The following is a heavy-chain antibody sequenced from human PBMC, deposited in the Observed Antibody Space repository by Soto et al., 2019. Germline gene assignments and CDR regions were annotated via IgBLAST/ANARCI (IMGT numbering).Heavy chain of an antibody. D-gene: IGHD3-3*01. J-gene: IGHJ4*02. CDR3: TEGFDF. CDR1: GFTFSDAW. V-gene: IGHV3-15*01. Sequence: EVQLVESGGGLVKPGGSLRLSCAASGFTFSDAWMSWVRQPPGKGLEWVGLIKSKADGGTTDYIAPVKGRFTISRHDSENTLYLQMNSLKSEDTGVYYCTEGFDFRGQGTLVTVSS. CDR2: IKSKADGGTT.